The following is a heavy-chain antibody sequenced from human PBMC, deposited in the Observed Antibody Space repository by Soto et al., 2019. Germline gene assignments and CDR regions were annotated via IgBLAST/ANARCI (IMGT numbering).Heavy chain of an antibody. CDR1: GYGFTNND. Sequence: ASVKVSCTASGYGFTNNDVSWVRQATGQGLEWMGWMNPGSGDTGYAQKFQGRVTMTRDISTATAYMELSSLRSDDTGTYYCARMATFGSLNWFDPWGQGTLVTVSS. D-gene: IGHD3-16*01. V-gene: IGHV1-8*01. J-gene: IGHJ5*02. CDR2: MNPGSGDT. CDR3: ARMATFGSLNWFDP.